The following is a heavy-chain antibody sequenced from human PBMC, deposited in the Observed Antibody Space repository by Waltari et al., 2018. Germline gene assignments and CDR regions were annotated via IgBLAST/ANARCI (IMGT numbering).Heavy chain of an antibody. Sequence: QLQLPESGAGLVKPSETLSLTCSVSGVSIHSNRHYWGWIRQPPGQGLGWIGTISYSGATYSSPSLRSRVTISRDMSKNQLSLKLGSVTAADTAVYYCATYIGASVGTAAFDVWGQGTMVTVSS. CDR2: ISYSGAT. V-gene: IGHV4-39*01. CDR1: GVSIHSNRHY. CDR3: ATYIGASVGTAAFDV. J-gene: IGHJ3*01. D-gene: IGHD5-12*01.